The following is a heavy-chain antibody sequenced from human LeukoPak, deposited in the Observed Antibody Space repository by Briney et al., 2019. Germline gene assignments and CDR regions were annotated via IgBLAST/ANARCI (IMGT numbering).Heavy chain of an antibody. V-gene: IGHV3-21*01. D-gene: IGHD3-10*01. CDR3: ARVSDYGSGSYVY. CDR1: GFTVSSYS. Sequence: GGSLRLSCAASGFTVSSYSMNWVRQAPGKGLEWVSSISSSSSYIYYADSVKGRFTISRDNAKNSLYLQMNSLRAEDTAVYYCARVSDYGSGSYVYWGQGTLVTVSS. CDR2: ISSSSSYI. J-gene: IGHJ4*02.